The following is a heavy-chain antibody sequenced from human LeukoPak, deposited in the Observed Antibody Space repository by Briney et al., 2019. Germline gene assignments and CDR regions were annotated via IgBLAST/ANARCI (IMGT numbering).Heavy chain of an antibody. D-gene: IGHD2-15*01. V-gene: IGHV1-46*01. CDR2: INPSGGST. CDR1: GYTFTSYY. CDR3: ARVSEIVVVVAAGEYYLDY. Sequence: ASVKVSCKASGYTFTSYYMHWVRQAPGQGPEWMGIINPSGGSTSYAQKFQGRVTMTRDTSTSTVYMELSSLRSEDTAVYYCARVSEIVVVVAAGEYYLDYWGQGTLVTVSS. J-gene: IGHJ4*02.